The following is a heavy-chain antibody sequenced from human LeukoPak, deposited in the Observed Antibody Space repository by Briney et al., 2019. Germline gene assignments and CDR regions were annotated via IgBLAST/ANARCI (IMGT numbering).Heavy chain of an antibody. Sequence: PGGSLRLSCAASGFTFSSYAMHWVRQAPGKGLEWVAVISYDGSNKYYADSVKGRFTISRDNSKNTLYLQMNSLRAEDTAVYYCASRPLFRRYGSGSYYRDYWGQGTLVTVSS. CDR3: ASRPLFRRYGSGSYYRDY. CDR1: GFTFSSYA. D-gene: IGHD3-10*01. V-gene: IGHV3-30-3*01. CDR2: ISYDGSNK. J-gene: IGHJ4*02.